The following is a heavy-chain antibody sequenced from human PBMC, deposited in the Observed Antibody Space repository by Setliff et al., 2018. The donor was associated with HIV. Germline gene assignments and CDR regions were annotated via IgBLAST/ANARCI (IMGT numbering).Heavy chain of an antibody. V-gene: IGHV4-61*02. CDR2: IYTSEST. Sequence: LSLTCTVSGGSISSGSYYWSWIRQPAGKGLEWIGRIYTSESTNYNPSLKSRVTISVDTSKNQFSLKLSSVTAADTAVYYCARDGMVRGSKAFGYWGQGTLVTVSS. CDR1: GGSISSGSYY. D-gene: IGHD3-10*01. CDR3: ARDGMVRGSKAFGY. J-gene: IGHJ4*02.